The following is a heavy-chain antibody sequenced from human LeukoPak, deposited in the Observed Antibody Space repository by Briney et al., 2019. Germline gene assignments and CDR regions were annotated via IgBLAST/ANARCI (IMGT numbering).Heavy chain of an antibody. CDR1: GYTLTSHW. Sequence: PGESLKISCKCSGYTLTSHWIAWVRQTPGKGLEWMGIIYPGDSDTRYSPSFQGQVTISADKSINTAYLQWSSLKTSDTAMYYCARHTSGSPWDAIDVWGQGTKVTVSS. CDR3: ARHTSGSPWDAIDV. CDR2: IYPGDSDT. V-gene: IGHV5-51*01. J-gene: IGHJ6*02. D-gene: IGHD2-15*01.